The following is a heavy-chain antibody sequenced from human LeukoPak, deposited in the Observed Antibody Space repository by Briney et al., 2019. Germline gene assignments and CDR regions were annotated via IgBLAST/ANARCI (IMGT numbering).Heavy chain of an antibody. CDR3: AKEAGLRYFDWLPDY. CDR1: GFTFSSYW. CDR2: IKENGNEQ. Sequence: GGSLRLSCTSSGFTFSSYWMSWVRQAPGKGPEWVAHIKENGNEQYYADSVKGRFTISRDNAKKSLCLQMNSLRAEDTALYYCAKEAGLRYFDWLPDYWGQGTLVTVSS. V-gene: IGHV3-7*01. J-gene: IGHJ4*02. D-gene: IGHD3-9*01.